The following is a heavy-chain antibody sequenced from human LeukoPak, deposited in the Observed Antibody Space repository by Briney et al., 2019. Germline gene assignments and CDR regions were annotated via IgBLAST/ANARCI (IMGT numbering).Heavy chain of an antibody. J-gene: IGHJ5*02. Sequence: GGSLRLSCAASGFTFSNAWMSWVRQAPGKGLEWVGRIKSKTDGGTTEYAASVKGRFTISRDDSKSIAYLQMNSLKTEDTAVYYCTSGVRSYYDSSGYYYGGSWGQGTLVTVSS. D-gene: IGHD3-22*01. CDR1: GFTFSNAW. CDR3: TSGVRSYYDSSGYYYGGS. V-gene: IGHV3-15*01. CDR2: IKSKTDGGTT.